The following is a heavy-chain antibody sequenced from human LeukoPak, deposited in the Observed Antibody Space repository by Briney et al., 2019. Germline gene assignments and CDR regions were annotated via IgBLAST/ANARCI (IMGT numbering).Heavy chain of an antibody. V-gene: IGHV4-59*01. J-gene: IGHJ5*02. CDR3: ARGRYYYDSSGSNWFDP. D-gene: IGHD3-22*01. CDR1: GGSISSYY. CDR2: IYYSGST. Sequence: SETLSLTCTVSGGSISSYYWSWIRQPPGKGLEWIGYIYYSGSTNYNPSLKSRVTISVDTSKNQFSLKLSSVTAADTAVYYCARGRYYYDSSGSNWFDPWGQGTLVTVSS.